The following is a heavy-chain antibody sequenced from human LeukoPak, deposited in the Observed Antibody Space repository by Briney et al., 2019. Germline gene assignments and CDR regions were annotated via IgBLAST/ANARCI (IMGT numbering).Heavy chain of an antibody. CDR3: ARASMVRGVYYFDY. V-gene: IGHV3-23*01. J-gene: IGHJ4*02. CDR2: ISGSGGST. Sequence: GGSLRLSCAASGFTFSSYAMSWVRQAPGKGLEWVSAISGSGGSTYYADSVKGRFTISRDNAKNTLYLQMNSLRAEDTAVYYCARASMVRGVYYFDYWGQGTLVTVSS. D-gene: IGHD3-10*01. CDR1: GFTFSSYA.